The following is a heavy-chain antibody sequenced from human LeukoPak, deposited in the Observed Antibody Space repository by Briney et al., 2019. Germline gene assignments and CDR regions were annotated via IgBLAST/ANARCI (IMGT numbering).Heavy chain of an antibody. D-gene: IGHD2-2*01. CDR2: IYPGDSDT. CDR3: ASRYCSSTSCPVG. Sequence: GESLKISCKGSGYSFTSYWIGWVRQMPGKGLECMGIIYPGDSDTRYSPSFQGQVTISADKSISTAYLQWSSLKASDTAMYYCASRYCSSTSCPVGWGQGTLVTVSS. J-gene: IGHJ4*02. V-gene: IGHV5-51*01. CDR1: GYSFTSYW.